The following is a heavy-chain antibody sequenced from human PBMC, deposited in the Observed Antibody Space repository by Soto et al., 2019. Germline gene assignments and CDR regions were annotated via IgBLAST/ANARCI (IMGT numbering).Heavy chain of an antibody. Sequence: QVQLAESGGGLVKSGGSLTLSCSTSGFFFTDYFMSWIRQAPGKGLEWVSYISPSGDVTHYADSVKGRFTISRDNTKNSLFLQMSSLRDDDTAVYCCARQLERRVGAASHWGQGSRVSVSS. J-gene: IGHJ4*02. CDR1: GFFFTDYF. V-gene: IGHV3-11*01. CDR3: ARQLERRVGAASH. CDR2: ISPSGDVT. D-gene: IGHD1-26*01.